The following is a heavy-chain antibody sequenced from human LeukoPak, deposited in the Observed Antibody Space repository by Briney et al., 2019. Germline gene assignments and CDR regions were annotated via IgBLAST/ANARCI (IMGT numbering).Heavy chain of an antibody. D-gene: IGHD3-22*01. CDR2: IRSKAYGGTT. Sequence: GGSLRLSCTASGFTFGDYAMSWVRQAPGKGLEWVGFIRSKAYGGTTEYAASVKGRFTTSRDDSKSIAYLQMNSLKTEDTAVYYCWVCYYDSSGYCDYWGQGTLVTVSS. CDR3: WVCYYDSSGYCDY. J-gene: IGHJ4*02. V-gene: IGHV3-49*04. CDR1: GFTFGDYA.